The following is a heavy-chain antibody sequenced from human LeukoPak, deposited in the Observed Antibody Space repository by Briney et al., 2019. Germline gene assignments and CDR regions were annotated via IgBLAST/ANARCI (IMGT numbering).Heavy chain of an antibody. CDR1: GFSFSNYW. CDR2: IKQDGSEK. CDR3: ARGQVTYPWHFDY. V-gene: IGHV3-7*01. D-gene: IGHD2-21*02. Sequence: GGSLRLSCAGSGFSFSNYWMSWVRQAPGKGLEWVADIKQDGSEKYYVDSVKGRFTISRDNAQKSVSLQMNSLRVEDTAVYYCARGQVTYPWHFDYWGQGTLVTVSS. J-gene: IGHJ4*02.